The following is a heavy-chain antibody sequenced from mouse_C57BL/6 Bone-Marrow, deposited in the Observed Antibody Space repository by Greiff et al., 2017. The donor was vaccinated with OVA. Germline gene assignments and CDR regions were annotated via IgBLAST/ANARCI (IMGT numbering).Heavy chain of an antibody. D-gene: IGHD2-3*01. J-gene: IGHJ4*01. CDR1: GFTFSSYG. V-gene: IGHV5-6*01. CDR3: ARLYDGYYEGAMDY. CDR2: ISSGGSYT. Sequence: EVKLVESGGDLVKPGGSLKLSCAASGFTFSSYGMSWVRQTPDKRLEWVATISSGGSYTYSPDSVKGRFTMSRDNAKNTLYLQMSSLKSEDTAMYYCARLYDGYYEGAMDYWGQGTSVTVSS.